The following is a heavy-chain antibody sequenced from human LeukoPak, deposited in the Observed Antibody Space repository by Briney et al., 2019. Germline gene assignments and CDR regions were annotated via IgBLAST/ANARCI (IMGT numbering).Heavy chain of an antibody. Sequence: GGSLRLSCAASGFTFSSYAMSWVRQAPGKGLEWVSAISGSGGSTYYADSVKGRFTISRDNSKNTLYLQMNSLRAEDTALYYCAKGRYYDSSGRLTPDAFDIWGQGTMVTVSS. D-gene: IGHD3-22*01. CDR1: GFTFSSYA. CDR2: ISGSGGST. J-gene: IGHJ3*02. CDR3: AKGRYYDSSGRLTPDAFDI. V-gene: IGHV3-23*01.